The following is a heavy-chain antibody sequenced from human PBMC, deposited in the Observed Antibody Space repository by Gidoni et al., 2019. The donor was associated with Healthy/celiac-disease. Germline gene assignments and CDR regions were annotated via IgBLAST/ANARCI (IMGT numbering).Heavy chain of an antibody. J-gene: IGHJ6*02. Sequence: QVTLMESGPVLLKPTYTLTLTCTVAGFSRSNARMVVSWIRQPPGKALEWLSHICSNDANYYSTALKSRLTISKDTSKSQVVLTMTNMDPVDTATYYCARIEGGYDHYYYYGMDVWGQGTTVTVSS. CDR2: ICSNDAN. V-gene: IGHV2-26*01. D-gene: IGHD5-12*01. CDR1: GFSRSNARMV. CDR3: ARIEGGYDHYYYYGMDV.